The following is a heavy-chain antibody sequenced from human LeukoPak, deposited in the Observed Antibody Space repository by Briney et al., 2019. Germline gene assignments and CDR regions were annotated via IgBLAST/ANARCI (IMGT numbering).Heavy chain of an antibody. D-gene: IGHD3-10*01. Sequence: PGGSLRLSCTASGFTFSTYAMSWVRQAPGKGLEWVSGISGSGGTTYYADSVKGRFTISRDNSKNTLYLQMDSLRAEDTAVYHCAKSYYYGSGSYSRNNWFDPWGQGTLATASS. J-gene: IGHJ5*02. CDR2: ISGSGGTT. V-gene: IGHV3-23*01. CDR1: GFTFSTYA. CDR3: AKSYYYGSGSYSRNNWFDP.